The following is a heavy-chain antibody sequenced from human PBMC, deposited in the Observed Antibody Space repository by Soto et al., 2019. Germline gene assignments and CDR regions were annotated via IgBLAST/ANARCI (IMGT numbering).Heavy chain of an antibody. Sequence: QVQLQESGPGLVKPSQTLSLTCTVSGGSISSAAYYWSWIRQHPGKGLEWIGYISHSGSTYYTPSLKSRVIISADTSKKQFSVNLTSVTAADTAVYYCAREYAYGSNFFDCWGQGALVTGSS. CDR3: AREYAYGSNFFDC. CDR2: ISHSGST. D-gene: IGHD3-10*01. J-gene: IGHJ4*02. V-gene: IGHV4-31*03. CDR1: GGSISSAAYY.